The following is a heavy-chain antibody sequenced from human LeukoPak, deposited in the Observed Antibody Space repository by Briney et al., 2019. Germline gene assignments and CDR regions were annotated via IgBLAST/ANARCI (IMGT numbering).Heavy chain of an antibody. D-gene: IGHD2-15*01. Sequence: PSETLSLTCTVSGGSISSSSHFWSWIRQPPGKGLGWIGSIYYSGNTYYNSSLKSRVTISVDTSKNQFSLKLSSVTAADTAEYYCARHENIVVVVAATGFDNWGQGTLVTVSS. CDR1: GGSISSSSHF. V-gene: IGHV4-39*01. CDR2: IYYSGNT. CDR3: ARHENIVVVVAATGFDN. J-gene: IGHJ4*02.